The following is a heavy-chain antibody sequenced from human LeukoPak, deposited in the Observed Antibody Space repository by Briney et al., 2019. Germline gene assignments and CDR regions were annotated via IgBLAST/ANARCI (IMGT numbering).Heavy chain of an antibody. Sequence: SETLSLTCAVYGGSFSGYYGSWIRQPPGKGLECIGEINHSGSTNYNPSLKSRVPISVDTSKNQFSLKLSSVTAADTAVYYCARASTKRYYGSGSYYFDYWGQGTLVTVSS. V-gene: IGHV4-34*01. CDR3: ARASTKRYYGSGSYYFDY. CDR1: GGSFSGYY. J-gene: IGHJ4*02. CDR2: INHSGST. D-gene: IGHD3-10*01.